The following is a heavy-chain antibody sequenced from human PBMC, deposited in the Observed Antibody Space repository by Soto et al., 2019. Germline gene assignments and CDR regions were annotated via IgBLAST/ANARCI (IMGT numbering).Heavy chain of an antibody. J-gene: IGHJ4*02. V-gene: IGHV1-3*05. CDR1: GYTFSAYA. CDR2: INAGTGDT. D-gene: IGHD3-9*01. Sequence: QLLQSGAEEKKPGASVKVSCKASGYTFSAYAIHWVRQAPGQGLQWVGWINAGTGDTRYAPKFQGRLIITRDTSASTAYMELSSLRPNATSMFYCVTSDWAWWGQGTLVTVSS. CDR3: VTSDWAW.